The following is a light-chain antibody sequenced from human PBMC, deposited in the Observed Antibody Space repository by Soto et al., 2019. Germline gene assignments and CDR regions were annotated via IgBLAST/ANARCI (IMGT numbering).Light chain of an antibody. CDR2: DAS. CDR1: QDISNY. CDR3: QQYDSLFLT. V-gene: IGKV1-33*01. J-gene: IGKJ5*01. Sequence: DIQMTQSPSSLSASVGDRVTITCQASQDISNYLNWYQQTKGKAPKILIYDASNLTTGVPSRFSGSGSGTDFTFPISRLQPEDIETYYGQQYDSLFLTFGQGTRLEIK.